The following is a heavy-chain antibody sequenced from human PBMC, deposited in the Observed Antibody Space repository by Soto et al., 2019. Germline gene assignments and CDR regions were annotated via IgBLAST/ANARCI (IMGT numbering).Heavy chain of an antibody. CDR3: AFFCSSWYYFDY. CDR1: GGTFSSYT. J-gene: IGHJ4*02. Sequence: QVQLVQSGAEVKKPGSSVKVSCKASGGTFSSYTISWVRQAPGQGLEWMGRIIPILGIANYAQKFQGRVTITADKSTSTAYMELSSLGSEDTAVYYCAFFCSSWYYFDYWGQGTLVTVSS. CDR2: IIPILGIA. V-gene: IGHV1-69*02. D-gene: IGHD6-13*01.